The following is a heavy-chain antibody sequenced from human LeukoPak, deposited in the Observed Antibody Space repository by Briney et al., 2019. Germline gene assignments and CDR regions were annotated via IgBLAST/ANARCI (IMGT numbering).Heavy chain of an antibody. CDR1: GFSLNPRGVG. V-gene: IGHV2-5*02. CDR3: AHRKNYYDSSVFDN. CDR2: IYWDEDR. D-gene: IGHD3-22*01. Sequence: SGPTLVNPTQTLTLTCTFSGFSLNPRGVGVGWIRQPPGRALEWPALIYWDEDRRYSPSLKSRLTITKDTSKNQVVLTMTNMDPVDTATYFCAHRKNYYDSSVFDNWGQGTLVTVSS. J-gene: IGHJ4*02.